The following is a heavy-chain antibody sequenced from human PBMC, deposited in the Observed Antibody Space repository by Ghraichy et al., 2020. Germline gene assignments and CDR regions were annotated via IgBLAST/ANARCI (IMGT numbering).Heavy chain of an antibody. V-gene: IGHV3-23*01. Sequence: LTCAASGFTFSSYAMSWVRQAPGKGLEWVSAISGSGGSTYYADSVKGRFTISRDNSKNTLYLQMNSLRAEDTAVYYCAKDRIAAANEFDYWGQGTLVTVSS. CDR2: ISGSGGST. CDR3: AKDRIAAANEFDY. D-gene: IGHD6-13*01. J-gene: IGHJ4*02. CDR1: GFTFSSYA.